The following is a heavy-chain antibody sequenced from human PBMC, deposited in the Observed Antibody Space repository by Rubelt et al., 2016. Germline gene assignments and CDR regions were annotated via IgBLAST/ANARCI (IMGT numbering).Heavy chain of an antibody. CDR1: GFTFSRYA. D-gene: IGHD1-26*01. CDR3: ARDLSDSGRYHHFDY. V-gene: IGHV3-30*04. J-gene: IGHJ4*02. CDR2: ISDDGSNK. Sequence: GGSLRLSCAASGFTFSRYAIHWVRQAPGKGLEWVALISDDGSNKYYADSVKGRFTISRDNSKNTLYLQMNSLRAEDTAVYYCARDLSDSGRYHHFDYWGQGTLVTASS.